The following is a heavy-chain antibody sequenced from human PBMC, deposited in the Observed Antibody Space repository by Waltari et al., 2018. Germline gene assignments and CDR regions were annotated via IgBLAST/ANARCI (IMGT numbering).Heavy chain of an antibody. CDR2: INHSGST. CDR3: ARGPSLYWWFGESDYYYYMDV. V-gene: IGHV4-34*01. J-gene: IGHJ6*03. Sequence: QVQLQQWGAGLLKPSETLSLTCAVYGGSFSGYYWSWIRQPPGKGLEWIGEINHSGSTNSNPSLKSRVTISVDTSKNQFSLKLSSVTAADTAVYYCARGPSLYWWFGESDYYYYMDVWGKGTTVTVSS. D-gene: IGHD3-10*01. CDR1: GGSFSGYY.